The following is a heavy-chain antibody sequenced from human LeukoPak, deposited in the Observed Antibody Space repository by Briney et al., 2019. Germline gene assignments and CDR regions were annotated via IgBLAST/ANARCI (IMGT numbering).Heavy chain of an antibody. Sequence: ASETLSLTCAVYGGSFSGYYWSRIRQPPGKGLEWIGGINHSGSTNYNPSLKSRVTISVDTSKNQFSLKLSSVTAADTAVYYCAGARYYYDSSGYFRTTPYYFDYWGQGTLVTVSS. D-gene: IGHD3-22*01. J-gene: IGHJ4*02. CDR1: GGSFSGYY. V-gene: IGHV4-34*01. CDR3: AGARYYYDSSGYFRTTPYYFDY. CDR2: INHSGST.